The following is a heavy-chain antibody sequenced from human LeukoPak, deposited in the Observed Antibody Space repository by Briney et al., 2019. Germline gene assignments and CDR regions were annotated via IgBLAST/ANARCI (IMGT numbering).Heavy chain of an antibody. Sequence: GGSLRLSCAASGFTFSSYAMSWVRQAPGKGLEWVSTISGSGGSTYHADSVKGRFTISRDNSKNTLYLQMNSLRAEDTAVYYCAKLGTYSSSFDYWGQGTLVTVSS. D-gene: IGHD6-6*01. V-gene: IGHV3-23*01. CDR3: AKLGTYSSSFDY. J-gene: IGHJ4*02. CDR2: ISGSGGST. CDR1: GFTFSSYA.